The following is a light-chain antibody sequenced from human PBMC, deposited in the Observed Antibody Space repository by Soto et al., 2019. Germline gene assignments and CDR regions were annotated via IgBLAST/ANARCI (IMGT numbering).Light chain of an antibody. CDR3: TSYTYSSTLV. CDR1: TSNIGRNF. V-gene: IGLV2-14*01. J-gene: IGLJ2*01. Sequence: QSVLTQPPSASGTPGQRVTISCSGSTSNIGRNFVYWYQQLPGTAPKLMIYEVSNRPSGVSYRFSGSKSGNTASLTISGLQAEDEADYYCTSYTYSSTLVFGGGTKLTVL. CDR2: EVS.